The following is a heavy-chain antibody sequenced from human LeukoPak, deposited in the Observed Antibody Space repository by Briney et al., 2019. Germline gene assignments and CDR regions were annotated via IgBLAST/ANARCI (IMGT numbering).Heavy chain of an antibody. J-gene: IGHJ4*02. CDR2: IYSGGST. CDR3: ARVGIVVTGFDY. CDR1: GFTVSTNY. D-gene: IGHD6-19*01. V-gene: IGHV3-53*01. Sequence: PGGSLRLSCAASGFTVSTNYMSWVRQAPGKGLEWVSVIYSGGSTYYADSVKGRFTISRDNSKSTLYLQMNSLRAEDTAVYYCARVGIVVTGFDYWGQGTLVTVSS.